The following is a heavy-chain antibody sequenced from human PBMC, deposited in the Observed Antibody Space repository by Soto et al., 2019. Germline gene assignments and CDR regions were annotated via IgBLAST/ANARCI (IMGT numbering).Heavy chain of an antibody. Sequence: QLQLQESGPGLVKPSETLSLTCTVSGGSISSSSYYWGWIRQPPGKGLEWIGSICYSGSTYYNPSLKSRVTISVDTSKNQFSLKLSSVTAADTAVYYCARQRRVLRFLGYAFDIWGQGTMVTVSS. D-gene: IGHD3-3*01. V-gene: IGHV4-39*01. J-gene: IGHJ3*02. CDR3: ARQRRVLRFLGYAFDI. CDR1: GGSISSSSYY. CDR2: ICYSGST.